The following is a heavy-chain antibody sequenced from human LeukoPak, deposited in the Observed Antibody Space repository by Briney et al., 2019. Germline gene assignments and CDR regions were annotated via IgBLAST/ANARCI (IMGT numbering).Heavy chain of an antibody. D-gene: IGHD4-17*01. J-gene: IGHJ4*02. CDR1: GFTFSSYA. CDR2: ISGSGANT. V-gene: IGHV3-23*01. CDR3: AKHRTTVTPLPRIDY. Sequence: GGSLRLSCAASGFTFSSYAMGWVRQAPGKGLEWVSAISGSGANTYYADSVKGRFTISRDNSKNTLSLQMNTLRTDDTAVYYCAKHRTTVTPLPRIDYWGQGTLVTVSS.